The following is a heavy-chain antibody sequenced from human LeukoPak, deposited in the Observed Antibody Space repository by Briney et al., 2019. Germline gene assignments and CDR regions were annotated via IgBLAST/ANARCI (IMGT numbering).Heavy chain of an antibody. Sequence: GGSLRLSCAASGSIFSNYSMHWVRHSPDKGLEWVTFIRFDGSTQYYADSVKGRFTISRDNSKDTLYLQMSSLRLEDTGVYYCAKEGGDGSPFDYWGQGILVTVSS. CDR1: GSIFSNYS. J-gene: IGHJ4*02. V-gene: IGHV3-30*02. CDR3: AKEGGDGSPFDY. CDR2: IRFDGSTQ. D-gene: IGHD5-24*01.